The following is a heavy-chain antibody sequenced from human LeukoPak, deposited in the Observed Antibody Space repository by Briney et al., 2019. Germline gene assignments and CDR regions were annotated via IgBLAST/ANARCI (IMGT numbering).Heavy chain of an antibody. Sequence: TGGSLRLSCAASGFTFSNYAMNWVRQAPGKGLEWVSYISSSGSAIYYADSVKGRFTISRDNAKNSLYLQMNSLRAEDTAVYYCARASYSGYDDDAFDIWGQGTMVTVSS. D-gene: IGHD5-12*01. J-gene: IGHJ3*02. CDR1: GFTFSNYA. CDR2: ISSSGSAI. CDR3: ARASYSGYDDDAFDI. V-gene: IGHV3-48*03.